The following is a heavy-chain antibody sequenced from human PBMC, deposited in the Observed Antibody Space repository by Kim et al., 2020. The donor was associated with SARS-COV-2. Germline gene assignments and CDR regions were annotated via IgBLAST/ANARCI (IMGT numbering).Heavy chain of an antibody. Sequence: ASVKVSCKVSGYTLTELSMHWVRQAPGKGLEWMGGFDPEDGETIYAQKFQGRVTMTEDTSTDTAYMELSSLRSEDTAVYYCATDLSGFTMVRGFDIWGQGTMVTVSS. J-gene: IGHJ3*02. V-gene: IGHV1-24*01. CDR1: GYTLTELS. CDR2: FDPEDGET. D-gene: IGHD3-10*01. CDR3: ATDLSGFTMVRGFDI.